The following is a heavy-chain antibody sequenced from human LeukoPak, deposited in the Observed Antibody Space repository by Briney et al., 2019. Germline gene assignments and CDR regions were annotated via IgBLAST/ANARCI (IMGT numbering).Heavy chain of an antibody. J-gene: IGHJ4*02. V-gene: IGHV1-2*02. CDR3: ARGDDILVPLRS. Sequence: ASVKVSCKASGYTFTGYYMLWVRQAPGQGLEWMGWINPNSGGTNYAQKFQGRVTMTRDASISTAYMELSRLRSDDTAVYYCARGDDILVPLRSWGQGTLVTVSS. CDR2: INPNSGGT. CDR1: GYTFTGYY. D-gene: IGHD3-9*01.